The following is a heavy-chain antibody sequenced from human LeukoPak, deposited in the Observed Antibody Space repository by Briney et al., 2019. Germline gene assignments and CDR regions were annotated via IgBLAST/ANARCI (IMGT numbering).Heavy chain of an antibody. D-gene: IGHD2-2*02. V-gene: IGHV7-4-1*02. J-gene: IGHJ6*02. CDR2: INTNTGNP. CDR1: GGTFSSYA. Sequence: ASVTVSCKASGGTFSSYAISWVRQAPGQGLEWVGWINTNTGNPTYAQGFTGRFVFSLDTSVSTAYLQISSLKAEDTAVYYCARVYCSSTSCYNYYYYGMDVWGQGTTVTVSS. CDR3: ARVYCSSTSCYNYYYYGMDV.